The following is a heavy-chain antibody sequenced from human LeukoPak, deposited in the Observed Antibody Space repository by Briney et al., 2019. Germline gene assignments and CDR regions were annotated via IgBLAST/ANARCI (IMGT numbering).Heavy chain of an antibody. J-gene: IGHJ4*02. V-gene: IGHV1-2*02. CDR3: ARDRARYSYFDY. D-gene: IGHD5-18*01. Sequence: GASVKVSCKAAGYTFTGYYMHWVRQAPGQGLEWMGWINPNSGGTNYAQKFQGRVTMTRDTSISTAYMELSRLRYDDTAAYYCARDRARYSYFDYWGQGTLVTVSS. CDR2: INPNSGGT. CDR1: GYTFTGYY.